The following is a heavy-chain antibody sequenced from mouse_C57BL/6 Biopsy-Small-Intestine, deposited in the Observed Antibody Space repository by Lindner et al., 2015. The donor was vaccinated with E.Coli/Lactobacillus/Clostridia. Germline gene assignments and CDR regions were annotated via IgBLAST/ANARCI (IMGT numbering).Heavy chain of an antibody. V-gene: IGHV1-75*01. CDR3: ANDGYFTSFAY. Sequence: VQLQESGPELVKPGASVKISCEASGYTFTDFYITWVKQRPGQGLEWIGWILPGSGSIFYNEKFKGKATLTVDKSSSTAYILLNSLTSEDSAVYFCANDGYFTSFAYWGQGTLVTVSA. J-gene: IGHJ3*01. D-gene: IGHD2-3*01. CDR1: GYTFTDFY. CDR2: ILPGSGSI.